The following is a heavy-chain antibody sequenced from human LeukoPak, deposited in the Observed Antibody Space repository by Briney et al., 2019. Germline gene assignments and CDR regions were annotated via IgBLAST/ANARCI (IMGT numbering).Heavy chain of an antibody. D-gene: IGHD2-2*01. Sequence: GGSLRLSCAASGFTFSSYGMHWVRQAPGKGLEWVAFIRYDGSNKYYADSVKGRFTISRDNSKNTLYLQMNGLRAEDTAVYYCAKDGGSRIYYYYYGMDVWGQGTTVTVSS. CDR1: GFTFSSYG. J-gene: IGHJ6*02. V-gene: IGHV3-30*02. CDR2: IRYDGSNK. CDR3: AKDGGSRIYYYYYGMDV.